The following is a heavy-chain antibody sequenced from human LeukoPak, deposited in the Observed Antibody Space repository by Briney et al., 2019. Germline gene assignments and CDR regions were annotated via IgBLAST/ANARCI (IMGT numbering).Heavy chain of an antibody. CDR1: GFAVSSNH. CDR2: IYSGGST. D-gene: IGHD6-13*01. J-gene: IGHJ3*02. V-gene: IGHV3-66*01. Sequence: GGSLRLSCAASGFAVSSNHMSWVRQAPGKGLEWVSVIYSGGSTYYADSVKGRFTISRDNSKNTLYLQMNSLRAEDTAVYYCARGLSIAAAGDAFDIWGQGTMVTVSS. CDR3: ARGLSIAAAGDAFDI.